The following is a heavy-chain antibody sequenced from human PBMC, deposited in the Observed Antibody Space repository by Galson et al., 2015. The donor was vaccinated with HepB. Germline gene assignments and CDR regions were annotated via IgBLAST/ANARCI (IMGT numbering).Heavy chain of an antibody. Sequence: SVKVSCKASGYTFTSYYMHWVRQAPGQGLEWMGIINPSGGSTSYAQKFQGRVTMTRDTSTSTVYMELSSLRSEDTAVYYCASNVVVAATFGGFDYWGQGTLVTVSS. V-gene: IGHV1-46*01. J-gene: IGHJ4*02. D-gene: IGHD2-15*01. CDR1: GYTFTSYY. CDR2: INPSGGST. CDR3: ASNVVVAATFGGFDY.